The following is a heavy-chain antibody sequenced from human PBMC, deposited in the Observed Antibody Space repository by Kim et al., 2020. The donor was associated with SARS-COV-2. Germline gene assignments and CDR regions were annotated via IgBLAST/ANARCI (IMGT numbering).Heavy chain of an antibody. CDR3: IRGLAVAGRVFDY. J-gene: IGHJ4*02. V-gene: IGHV3-49*04. CDR2: IRSKAYGGTT. CDR1: GFTLGDYG. D-gene: IGHD6-19*01. Sequence: GGSLRLSCTASGFTLGDYGMSWVRQAPGKGLEWVSFIRSKAYGGTTEYAASVKDRFTISRDDSKSIAYLQMDSLKTEDTAVYYCIRGLAVAGRVFDYWGQGTLVTVSS.